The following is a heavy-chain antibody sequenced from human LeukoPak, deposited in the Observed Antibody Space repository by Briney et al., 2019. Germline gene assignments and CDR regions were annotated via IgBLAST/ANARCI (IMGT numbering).Heavy chain of an antibody. D-gene: IGHD2-8*01. V-gene: IGHV4-61*02. Sequence: YPSETLSLTCTVSGGSISSSSYYWSWIRQPAGKGLEWIGRIYTSGSTNYNPSLKSRVTMSVDTSKNQFSLKLSSVTAADTAVYYCARDAQMDGMDVWGQGTTVTVSS. CDR3: ARDAQMDGMDV. CDR1: GGSISSSSYY. CDR2: IYTSGST. J-gene: IGHJ6*02.